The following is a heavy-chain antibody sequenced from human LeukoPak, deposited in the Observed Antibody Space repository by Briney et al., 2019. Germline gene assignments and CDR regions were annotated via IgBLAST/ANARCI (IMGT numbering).Heavy chain of an antibody. CDR1: GYTFTSYY. J-gene: IGHJ5*02. CDR2: INPSGGST. Sequence: GASVKVSCKASGYTFTSYYMHWVRQAPGQGLEWMGIINPSGGSTSYAQKFQGRVTMTRDTSTSTVYMELSSLRSEDTAVYYCARDQRDLWFGELFTWFDPWGQGTLVTVSS. CDR3: ARDQRDLWFGELFTWFDP. D-gene: IGHD3-10*01. V-gene: IGHV1-46*01.